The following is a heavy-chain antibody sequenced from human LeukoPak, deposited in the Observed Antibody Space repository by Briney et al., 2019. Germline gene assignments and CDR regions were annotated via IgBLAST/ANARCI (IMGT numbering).Heavy chain of an antibody. CDR1: GYTFTSYY. CDR3: AREPLTYYDILTGYPHYYYCGMDV. Sequence: ASVKVSCKASGYTFTSYYMHWVRQAPGQGLEWMGIINPSGGSTSYAQKFQGRVTMTRDTSTSTVYMEPSSLRSEDTAVYYCAREPLTYYDILTGYPHYYYCGMDVWGQGTTVTVSS. J-gene: IGHJ6*02. V-gene: IGHV1-46*01. D-gene: IGHD3-9*01. CDR2: INPSGGST.